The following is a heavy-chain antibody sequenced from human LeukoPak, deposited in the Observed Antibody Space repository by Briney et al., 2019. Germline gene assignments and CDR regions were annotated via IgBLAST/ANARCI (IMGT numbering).Heavy chain of an antibody. CDR3: ANGGLNYYDSSGYTYFDY. J-gene: IGHJ4*02. CDR2: IYYSGST. CDR1: GGSISSSSYY. D-gene: IGHD3-22*01. V-gene: IGHV4-39*01. Sequence: SETLSLTCTVSGGSISSSSYYWGWIRQPPGKGLEWIGSIYYSGSTYYNPSLKSRVTISVDTSKNQFSLKLSSVTAADTAVYYCANGGLNYYDSSGYTYFDYWGQGTLVTVPS.